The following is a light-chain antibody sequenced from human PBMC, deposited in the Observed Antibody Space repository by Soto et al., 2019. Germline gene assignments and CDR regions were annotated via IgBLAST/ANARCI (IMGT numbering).Light chain of an antibody. CDR2: EVS. Sequence: QSALTQPASVSGSPGQSITIXCTGTSTDVGAYNYVSWYQQHPGKAPKVIISEVSNRPLGLSTRFSGSKSGNTASLTISGLQAEDEADYYCSSYTTSSTWVFGGGTKLTVL. J-gene: IGLJ3*02. CDR1: STDVGAYNY. CDR3: SSYTTSSTWV. V-gene: IGLV2-14*01.